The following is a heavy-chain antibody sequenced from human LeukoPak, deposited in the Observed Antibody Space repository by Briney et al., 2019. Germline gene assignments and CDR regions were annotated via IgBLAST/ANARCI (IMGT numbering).Heavy chain of an antibody. D-gene: IGHD3-22*01. CDR1: GGTFSSYA. CDR3: AHTPPLYADSSGYYYGY. Sequence: GSSVKVSCKASGGTFSSYAISWVRQAPGQGLEWMGGIIPIFGTANYAQKFQGRVTITADKSTSTAYMELSSLRSEDTAVYYCAHTPPLYADSSGYYYGYWGQGTLVTVSS. CDR2: IIPIFGTA. V-gene: IGHV1-69*06. J-gene: IGHJ4*02.